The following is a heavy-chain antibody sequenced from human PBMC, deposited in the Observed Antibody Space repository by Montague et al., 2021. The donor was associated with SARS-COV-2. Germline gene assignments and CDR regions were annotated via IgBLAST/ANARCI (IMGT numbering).Heavy chain of an antibody. Sequence: SETLSLTCAVYGGSFSTYSWNWIRQPPGKGLEWIGEIHHGGGTNYNPSLKSRVTISADTSKNQFSLKLTSVAAADTAGYYCARLGDGVVPSPILGVGPYYSYYCVDVWGKGTTVTVSS. V-gene: IGHV4-34*01. D-gene: IGHD3-10*01. CDR2: IHHGGGT. J-gene: IGHJ6*03. CDR3: ARLGDGVVPSPILGVGPYYSYYCVDV. CDR1: GGSFSTYS.